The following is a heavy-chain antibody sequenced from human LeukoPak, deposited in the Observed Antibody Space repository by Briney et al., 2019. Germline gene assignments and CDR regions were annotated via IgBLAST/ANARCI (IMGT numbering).Heavy chain of an antibody. CDR1: GVSVTTSV. J-gene: IGHJ4*02. D-gene: IGHD2-15*01. CDR3: ARLDCVLEGCYNH. V-gene: IGHV4-59*08. CDR2: VSSDGTT. Sequence: PSETLSLTCSVSGVSVTTSVWNWIRQSPGKGLEWIGYVSSDGTTNYTPALRSRLIMSVDTAKNDISLILTSVTAADTAIYYCARLDCVLEGCYNHWGRGTLVTVSS.